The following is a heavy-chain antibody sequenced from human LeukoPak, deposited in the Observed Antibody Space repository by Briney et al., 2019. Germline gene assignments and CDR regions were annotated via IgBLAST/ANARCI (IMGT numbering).Heavy chain of an antibody. CDR3: ARSYPFDY. J-gene: IGHJ4*02. CDR2: ISSSGTTT. Sequence: PGGSLRLSCAASGFSFSVYEMHWVRQAPGKGLEWISDISSSGTTTYYADSVKGRFTISRDNAKNSLYLQMNSLRAEDTAVYYCARSYPFDYWGQGTLVTVSS. D-gene: IGHD1-26*01. V-gene: IGHV3-48*03. CDR1: GFSFSVYE.